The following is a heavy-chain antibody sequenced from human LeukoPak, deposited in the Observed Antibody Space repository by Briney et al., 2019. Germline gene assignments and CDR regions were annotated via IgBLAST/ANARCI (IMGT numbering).Heavy chain of an antibody. CDR2: ISGSGGST. CDR1: GGSFSGYY. V-gene: IGHV3-23*01. J-gene: IGHJ3*02. CDR3: AKAALRYFDWSNTFDI. D-gene: IGHD3-9*01. Sequence: PSETLSLTCAVYGGSFSGYYWSWIRQPPGKGLEWVSVISGSGGSTYYADSVKGRFTISRDNSKNTLYLQMNSLRAEDTAVYYCAKAALRYFDWSNTFDIWGQGTMVTVSS.